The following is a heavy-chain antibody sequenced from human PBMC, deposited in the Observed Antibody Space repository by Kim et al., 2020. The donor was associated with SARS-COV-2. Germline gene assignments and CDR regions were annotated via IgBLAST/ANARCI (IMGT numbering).Heavy chain of an antibody. J-gene: IGHJ4*02. D-gene: IGHD1-26*01. Sequence: GESLKISCKGSGYSFSSDWIAWVRQMPGKGLEWMGIIYPRDSDTRYSPSFQGQVSISADKSISTAYLQWSSLRASDTAMYYCARHRRSGTYYNYFDYWGQETLVTVSS. CDR2: IYPRDSDT. CDR3: ARHRRSGTYYNYFDY. V-gene: IGHV5-51*01. CDR1: GYSFSSDW.